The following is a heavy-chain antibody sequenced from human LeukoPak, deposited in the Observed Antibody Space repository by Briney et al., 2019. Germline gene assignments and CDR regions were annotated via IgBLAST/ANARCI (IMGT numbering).Heavy chain of an antibody. J-gene: IGHJ3*02. CDR2: ISAYTGDT. D-gene: IGHD2-2*02. CDR1: GYTFSNYG. CDR3: VAYRLEAFDI. V-gene: IGHV1-18*01. Sequence: ASVKVSCKASGYTFSNYGISWVRQAPGQGLEWVAWISAYTGDTISAQKLQGRVTMTTELSTSTAYMELRSPRSDDTAVYYCVAYRLEAFDIWGQGTMVTVSS.